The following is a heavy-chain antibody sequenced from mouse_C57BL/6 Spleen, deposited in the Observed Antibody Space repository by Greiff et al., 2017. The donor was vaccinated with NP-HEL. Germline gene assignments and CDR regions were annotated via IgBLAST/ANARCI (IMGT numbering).Heavy chain of an antibody. J-gene: IGHJ1*03. CDR1: GYTFTDYY. CDR3: ARSGYDGYYGYFDV. V-gene: IGHV1-19*01. CDR2: INPYNGGT. Sequence: EVQLQQSGPVLVKPGASVKMSCKASGYTFTDYYMNWVKQSHGKSLEWIGVINPYNGGTSYNQKFKGKATLTVDKSSSTAYMELNSLTSEDSAVYYCARSGYDGYYGYFDVWGTGTTVTVSS. D-gene: IGHD2-3*01.